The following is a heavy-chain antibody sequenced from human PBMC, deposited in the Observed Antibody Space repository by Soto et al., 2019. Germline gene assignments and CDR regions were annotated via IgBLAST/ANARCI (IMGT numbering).Heavy chain of an antibody. CDR2: VSTNGAT. V-gene: IGHV4-4*07. CDR1: DDFISSYY. J-gene: IGHJ6*02. CDR3: ARADYEILTGSYAMDV. D-gene: IGHD3-9*01. Sequence: SEALSLTCTVSDDFISSYYWNWIRQPAGKGLEWIGRVSTNGATNYNPSLESRVTMSVDTSKNQFSLKLTSVTAADTAVYFCARADYEILTGSYAMDVWGQGTTVTV.